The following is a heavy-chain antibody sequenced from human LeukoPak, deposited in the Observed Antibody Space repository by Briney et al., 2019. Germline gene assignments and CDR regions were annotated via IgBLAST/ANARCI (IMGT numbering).Heavy chain of an antibody. CDR2: IYYSGNS. Sequence: SETLSLTCTVSGGSISSASYYWGWIRQPPGKGLEWIGNIYYSGNSYYYPSLKSRVTISVDTSKNQFSLRLSSVTAADTAVYYCARQTYYYGSGSYSLIGYWGQGTLVTVSS. CDR3: ARQTYYYGSGSYSLIGY. J-gene: IGHJ4*02. V-gene: IGHV4-39*01. CDR1: GGSISSASYY. D-gene: IGHD3-10*01.